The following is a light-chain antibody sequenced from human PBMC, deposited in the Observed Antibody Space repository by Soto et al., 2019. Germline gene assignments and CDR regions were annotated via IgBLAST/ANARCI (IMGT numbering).Light chain of an antibody. CDR3: QQYKDWPPT. CDR1: QSVSST. V-gene: IGKV3-15*01. J-gene: IGKJ1*01. Sequence: EIVMTQSPATLSVSPGQRASLSCRASQSVSSTLAWYHQKPGQAPRLLVYGASTRATGIPARFSGSGAGTDFTLTITSLQSEDFGVYCCQQYKDWPPTFGQGTKVEIK. CDR2: GAS.